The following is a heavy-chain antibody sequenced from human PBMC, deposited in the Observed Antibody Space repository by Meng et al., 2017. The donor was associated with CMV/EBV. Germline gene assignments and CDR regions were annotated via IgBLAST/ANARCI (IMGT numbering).Heavy chain of an antibody. Sequence: SVKVSCKASGGTFSSYAISWVRQAPGQGLEWMGGIIPIFGTANYAQKFQGRVTITTDESKSTAYMELSSLRSEDTAVYYCAFSDCSSTSCWFDYWGQGTLVTVSS. CDR2: IIPIFGTA. V-gene: IGHV1-69*05. CDR3: AFSDCSSTSCWFDY. J-gene: IGHJ4*02. D-gene: IGHD2-2*01. CDR1: GGTFSSYA.